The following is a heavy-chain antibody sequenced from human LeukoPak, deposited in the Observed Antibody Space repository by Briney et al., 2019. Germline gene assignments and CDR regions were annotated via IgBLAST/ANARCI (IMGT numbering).Heavy chain of an antibody. V-gene: IGHV4-59*08. J-gene: IGHJ4*02. CDR3: ARLDSSGWWPYDY. Sequence: SETLSLTCTVSGGSISSHYWSWIRQPPGKGLEWIGYIYYSGSTNYNPSLKSRVTISVDTSKNQFSLKLSSVTAADTAVYYCARLDSSGWWPYDYWGQGTLVTVSS. CDR2: IYYSGST. CDR1: GGSISSHY. D-gene: IGHD6-19*01.